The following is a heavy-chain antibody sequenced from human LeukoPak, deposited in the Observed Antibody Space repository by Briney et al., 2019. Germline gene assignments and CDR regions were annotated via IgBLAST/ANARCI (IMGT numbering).Heavy chain of an antibody. Sequence: KPSETLSLTCTVSGGSFEHYFWSWIRQPPGKGLEWIGEINHSGSTNYNPSLKSRVTISVDTSKNQFSLKLSSVTAADTAVYYCARGRDDFWSGYWSAYYYYYMDVWGKGTTITVSS. CDR1: GGSFEHYF. CDR2: INHSGST. J-gene: IGHJ6*03. V-gene: IGHV4-34*01. CDR3: ARGRDDFWSGYWSAYYYYYMDV. D-gene: IGHD3-3*01.